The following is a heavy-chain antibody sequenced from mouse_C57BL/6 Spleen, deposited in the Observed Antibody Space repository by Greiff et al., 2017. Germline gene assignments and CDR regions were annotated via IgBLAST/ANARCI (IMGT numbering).Heavy chain of an antibody. CDR2: IDPSDSYT. V-gene: IGHV1-69*01. J-gene: IGHJ3*01. D-gene: IGHD2-5*01. CDR1: GYTFTGYW. CDR3: ARSVSNYVWLAY. Sequence: QVQLQQPGAELVMPGASVKLSCKASGYTFTGYWMHWVKQRPGQGLEWIGEIDPSDSYTNYNQKFKGKSTLTVDKSSSTAYMQLSSLTSEDSAVYYCARSVSNYVWLAYWGQGTLVTVSA.